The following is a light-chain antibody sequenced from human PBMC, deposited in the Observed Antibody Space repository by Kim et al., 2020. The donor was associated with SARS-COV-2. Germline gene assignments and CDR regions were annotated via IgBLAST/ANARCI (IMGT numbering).Light chain of an antibody. J-gene: IGLJ1*01. CDR3: QSYDSSLSASV. CDR2: GNS. CDR1: ISNIGAGYA. V-gene: IGLV1-40*01. Sequence: RVTISCTGSISNIGAGYAVHWYQQLPGTAPKLLIYGNSNRPSGVPDRFSGSKSGTSASLAITGLQAEDEADYYCQSYDSSLSASVFGTGTKVTVL.